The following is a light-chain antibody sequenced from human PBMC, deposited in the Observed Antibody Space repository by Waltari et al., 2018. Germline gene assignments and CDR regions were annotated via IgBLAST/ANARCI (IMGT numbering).Light chain of an antibody. CDR3: AAWDDSLNSCV. Sequence: QSVLTQPPSASGTPGQRVTISCSGSNSNIGSYAVSWYQHLPGTAPKLVMYTNNGRPSGVPDRFSGSKSGTSASLAISGLQSEDEADYYCAAWDDSLNSCVFGAGTKVTVL. CDR2: TNN. J-gene: IGLJ1*01. CDR1: NSNIGSYA. V-gene: IGLV1-44*01.